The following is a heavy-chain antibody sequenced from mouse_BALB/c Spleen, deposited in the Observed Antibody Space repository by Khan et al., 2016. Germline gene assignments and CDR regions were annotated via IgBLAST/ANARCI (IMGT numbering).Heavy chain of an antibody. V-gene: IGHV1-54*01. Sequence: QVQLKQSGAELVRPGTSVKVSCKASGYAFTNYLIEWVKQRPGQGLEWIGVINPGSGGTNYNEKLKGKATLTADKSSSTAYMQLSSLTSDDSAVFFCARSDGYDVGYAYWGQGTLVTVSA. CDR1: GYAFTNYL. J-gene: IGHJ3*01. CDR3: ARSDGYDVGYAY. CDR2: INPGSGGT. D-gene: IGHD2-2*01.